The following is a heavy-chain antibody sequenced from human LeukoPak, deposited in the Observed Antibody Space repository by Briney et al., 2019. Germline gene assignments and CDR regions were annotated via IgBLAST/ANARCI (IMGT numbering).Heavy chain of an antibody. Sequence: SETLSLTCVVSGGSIRSYYWTWIRQSPGKGLEWIGEIIHTGRTNYSPSLKSRLTLSVDTSKNQFSLKLNSVTAADTGVYFCARGILVKVYAAFDYWGQGTLVAVSS. CDR2: IIHTGRT. CDR1: GGSIRSYY. V-gene: IGHV4-34*12. D-gene: IGHD2-8*01. J-gene: IGHJ4*02. CDR3: ARGILVKVYAAFDY.